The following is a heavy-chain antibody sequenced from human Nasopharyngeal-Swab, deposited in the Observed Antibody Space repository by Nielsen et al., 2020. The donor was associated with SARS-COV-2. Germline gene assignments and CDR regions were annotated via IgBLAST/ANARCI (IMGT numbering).Heavy chain of an antibody. CDR2: ISSSSSTI. D-gene: IGHD6-19*01. Sequence: GESLKISCAASGFTFSSYSMNWVRQAPGKGLEWVSYISSSSSTIYYADSVKGRFTISRDNAKNSLYLQMNSLRAEDTAVYYCARAFPGSSGWYPFDYWGQGTLVTVSS. V-gene: IGHV3-48*04. CDR1: GFTFSSYS. J-gene: IGHJ4*02. CDR3: ARAFPGSSGWYPFDY.